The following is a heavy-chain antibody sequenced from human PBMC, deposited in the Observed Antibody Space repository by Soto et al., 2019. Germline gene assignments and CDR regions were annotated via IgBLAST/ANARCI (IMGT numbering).Heavy chain of an antibody. V-gene: IGHV1-69*01. J-gene: IGHJ4*02. D-gene: IGHD3-22*01. CDR1: GGTFSRHA. CDR3: ARGWGYDSNDYYYAY. CDR2: IIPIFGTA. Sequence: QVQLVQSGAEVRKPGSSVKVSCKASGGTFSRHAISWVRQAPGQGLEWMGGIIPIFGTANHAQKFQGRVTIIADESTSTVYMELSSLRSEDTAMYYCARGWGYDSNDYYYAYWGQGPLVSLSS.